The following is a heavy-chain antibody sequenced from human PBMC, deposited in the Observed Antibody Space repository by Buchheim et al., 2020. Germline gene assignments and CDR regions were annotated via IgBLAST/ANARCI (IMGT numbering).Heavy chain of an antibody. CDR1: GGPITSSHW. V-gene: IGHV4-4*02. Sequence: QVQLQESGPGLVKPSGTLSLTCAVSGGPITSSHWWTWVRQPPGKGLEWIGEIYHTGSTNYRPSLAHRVTILVDRSKNQFSLTLRSVTAADTCFYYCARDPSSSAAFDSWGQGTL. J-gene: IGHJ5*01. CDR3: ARDPSSSAAFDS. D-gene: IGHD2-2*01. CDR2: IYHTGST.